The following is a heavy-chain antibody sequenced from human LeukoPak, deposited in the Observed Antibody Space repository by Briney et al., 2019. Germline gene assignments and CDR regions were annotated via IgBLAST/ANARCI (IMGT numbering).Heavy chain of an antibody. D-gene: IGHD1-26*01. CDR1: GFTFSSYA. J-gene: IGHJ4*02. V-gene: IGHV3-23*01. CDR2: ISGSGGST. CDR3: AKTVGATGEFDY. Sequence: GGSLRLSCAASGFTFSSYAMSWVRQAPGKGLEWVSAISGSGGSTYYADSVKGRFTISRDNSKNTLYLQMNSLRAEETAVYYRAKTVGATGEFDYWGQGTLVTVSS.